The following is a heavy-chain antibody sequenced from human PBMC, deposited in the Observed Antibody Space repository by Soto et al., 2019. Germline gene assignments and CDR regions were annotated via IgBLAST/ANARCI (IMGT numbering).Heavy chain of an antibody. CDR3: AREPTYYYDSSGLARAFDI. Sequence: PSDTLSLTCTVSGGSISSGGYYWSWIRQHPGKGLEWIGYIYYSGSTYYNPSLKSRVTISVDTSKNQFSLKLSSVTAADTAVYYCAREPTYYYDSSGLARAFDIWGQGTMVTVAS. CDR1: GGSISSGGYY. J-gene: IGHJ3*02. V-gene: IGHV4-31*03. CDR2: IYYSGST. D-gene: IGHD3-22*01.